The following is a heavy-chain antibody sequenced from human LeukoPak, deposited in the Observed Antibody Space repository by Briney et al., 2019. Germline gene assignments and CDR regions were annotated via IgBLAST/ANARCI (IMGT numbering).Heavy chain of an antibody. CDR3: AMNWNCDY. V-gene: IGHV3-64D*09. J-gene: IGHJ4*02. D-gene: IGHD1-1*01. CDR2: ISNNGGST. Sequence: GGSLRLSCSASGFTFSGYAMLWVRPAPGKGLECVSAISNNGGSTYYADSVKGRFTVSRDNSKNTLHLQMSSLRAEDTAVYYCAMNWNCDYWGQGTLVTVSS. CDR1: GFTFSGYA.